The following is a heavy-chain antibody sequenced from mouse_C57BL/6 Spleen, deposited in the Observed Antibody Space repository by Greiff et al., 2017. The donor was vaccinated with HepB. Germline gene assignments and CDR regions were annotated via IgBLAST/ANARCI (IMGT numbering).Heavy chain of an antibody. CDR1: GFTFSSYA. V-gene: IGHV5-4*01. D-gene: IGHD1-1*01. CDR2: ISAGGSYT. CDR3: ARDGSRLNFDY. Sequence: EVKLVESGGGLVKPGGSLKLSCAASGFTFSSYAMSWVRQTPEKRLEWVATISAGGSYTYYPDNVKGRFTISRDNAKNTLYLQMSHLKSEDTAMYDCARDGSRLNFDYWGQGTTLTVSS. J-gene: IGHJ2*01.